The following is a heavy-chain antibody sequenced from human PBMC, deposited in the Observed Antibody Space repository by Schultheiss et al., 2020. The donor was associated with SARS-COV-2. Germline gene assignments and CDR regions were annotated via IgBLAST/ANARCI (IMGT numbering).Heavy chain of an antibody. CDR2: INHSGST. Sequence: SETLSLTCTVSGGSISSYYWSWIRQPPGKGLEWIGEINHSGSTYYNPSLKSRVTISVDTSKNQFSLKLSSVTAADTAVYYCALLNWNVEYYFDYWGQGTLVTVSS. CDR1: GGSISSYY. CDR3: ALLNWNVEYYFDY. V-gene: IGHV4-59*04. J-gene: IGHJ4*02. D-gene: IGHD1-1*01.